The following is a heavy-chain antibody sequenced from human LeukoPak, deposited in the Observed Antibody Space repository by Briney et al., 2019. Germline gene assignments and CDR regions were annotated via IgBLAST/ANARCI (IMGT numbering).Heavy chain of an antibody. CDR2: ISYDGSKK. CDR1: GFTFSSYA. V-gene: IGHV3-30*04. Sequence: PGGSLRLSCAASGFTFSSYAMHWVRQAPGKGLEWVAVISYDGSKKYYADSVKGRFTISRDDSKNTLYLQMNSLRAEDTAVYYCARDGGRFSYYFDYWGQGTLVTVSS. D-gene: IGHD3-3*01. CDR3: ARDGGRFSYYFDY. J-gene: IGHJ4*02.